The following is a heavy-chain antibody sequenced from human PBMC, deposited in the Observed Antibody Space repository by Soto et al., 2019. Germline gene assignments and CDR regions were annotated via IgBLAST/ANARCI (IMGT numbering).Heavy chain of an antibody. J-gene: IGHJ5*01. V-gene: IGHV4-61*01. CDR2: IYYSGST. CDR3: ARGDCGNSWDNWFDS. CDR1: GGSVSSGSYY. D-gene: IGHD2-21*02. Sequence: SETLSLTCTVSGGSVSSGSYYWSWIRQPPGKGLEWIGYIYYSGSTNYNPSLKSRVTISVDTSKNQFSLKLSSVTAADTAVYYCARGDCGNSWDNWFDSWGQGTLVTVSS.